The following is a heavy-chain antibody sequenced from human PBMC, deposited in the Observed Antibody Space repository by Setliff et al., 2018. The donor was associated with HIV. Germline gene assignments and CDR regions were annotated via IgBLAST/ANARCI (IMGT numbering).Heavy chain of an antibody. CDR1: GYFISSGYY. V-gene: IGHV4-38-2*02. D-gene: IGHD1-7*01. Sequence: SETLSLTCTVSGYFISSGYYWGWIRQPRGKGLEWIGNIYRSGSTYYNPSLKSRVTISVDKSKNQFSLKLSPVTAADTAVYYCGREGEGELPGYWGQGTLVTVS. CDR2: IYRSGST. CDR3: GREGEGELPGY. J-gene: IGHJ4*02.